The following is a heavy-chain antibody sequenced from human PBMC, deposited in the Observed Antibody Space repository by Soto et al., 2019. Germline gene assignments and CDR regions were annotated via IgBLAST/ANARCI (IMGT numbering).Heavy chain of an antibody. V-gene: IGHV4-39*01. J-gene: IGHJ4*02. CDR1: GDSINSDKYY. D-gene: IGHD3-9*01. Sequence: PSETLSLTCSVSGDSINSDKYYWGWIRQPPGKGLEWIGSIYFRGNTYYNPSLQTRVTISLDKCKSQFSLKLISVTAAGSAVYFCARGADKLTKALFDYWGQGTLVTVSS. CDR2: IYFRGNT. CDR3: ARGADKLTKALFDY.